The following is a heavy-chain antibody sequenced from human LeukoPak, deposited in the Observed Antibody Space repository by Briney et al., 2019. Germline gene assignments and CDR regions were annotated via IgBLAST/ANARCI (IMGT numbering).Heavy chain of an antibody. CDR1: GGSISSRSCC. CDR2: IYYGGST. V-gene: IGHV4-39*01. Sequence: SETLSLTCTVSGGSISSRSCCWGWIRQPPGKGLEWIGTIYYGGSTYYNPSLKSRVTISVDTSKNQFSLRLSSVTAADTAVYYCARQVYSGTHYFDYWGQGTLVTVSS. D-gene: IGHD1-26*01. J-gene: IGHJ4*02. CDR3: ARQVYSGTHYFDY.